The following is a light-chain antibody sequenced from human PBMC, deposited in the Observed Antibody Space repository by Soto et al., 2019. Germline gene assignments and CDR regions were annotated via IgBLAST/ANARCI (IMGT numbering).Light chain of an antibody. CDR1: QSVSSNS. Sequence: IVLRPWRGALSLSPGERSTSSCRTSQSVSSNSLAWYQQKPGQAPRLLFYGASRGATGIPDRFSGSGSGTDFTLTISRLEPEDFAVYYCQQYGSSPITFGRGSHVD. CDR3: QQYGSSPIT. V-gene: IGKV3-20*01. J-gene: IGKJ3*01. CDR2: GAS.